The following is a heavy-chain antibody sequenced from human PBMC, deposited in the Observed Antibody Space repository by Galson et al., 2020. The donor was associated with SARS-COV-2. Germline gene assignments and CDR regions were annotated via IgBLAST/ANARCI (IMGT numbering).Heavy chain of an antibody. V-gene: IGHV1-18*04. D-gene: IGHD6-13*01. CDR3: ARDLGLHFSYSSSWYYFDY. Sequence: ASVKVSCKASGYTFTSYGISWVRQAPGQGLEWMGWISAYNGNTNYAQKLQGRVTMTTDTSTSTAYMELRSLRSDDTAVYYCARDLGLHFSYSSSWYYFDYWGQGTLVTVSS. J-gene: IGHJ4*02. CDR2: ISAYNGNT. CDR1: GYTFTSYG.